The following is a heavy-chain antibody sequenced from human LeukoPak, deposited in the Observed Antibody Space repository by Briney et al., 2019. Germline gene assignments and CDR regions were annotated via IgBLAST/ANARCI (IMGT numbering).Heavy chain of an antibody. CDR2: ISGSGGST. CDR1: GFTFSSYA. D-gene: IGHD2-15*01. V-gene: IGHV3-23*01. CDR3: AKDGEVVVVVAAYFDY. Sequence: GGSLRLSCAASGFTFSSYAMSWVRQAPGKGLEWVSAISGSGGSTYYADSVKGRFTISRDNSKNTLYLQMNSLRAEDTAVYYCAKDGEVVVVVAAYFDYWGQGTLVPVSS. J-gene: IGHJ4*02.